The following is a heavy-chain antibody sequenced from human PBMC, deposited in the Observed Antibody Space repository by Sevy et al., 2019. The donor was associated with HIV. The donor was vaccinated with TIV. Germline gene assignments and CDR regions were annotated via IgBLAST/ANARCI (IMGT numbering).Heavy chain of an antibody. V-gene: IGHV1-18*01. J-gene: IGHJ4*02. Sequence: ASVKVSCKASGYTFTNYGISWVRQAPGQGLEWMGWISAYNGNTNYAQKLQGRVTMTTDTSTSTAYMELRSLRSDDTAVYYCARVERDYDILTGQDEFDYWGQGTLVTVSS. D-gene: IGHD3-9*01. CDR1: GYTFTNYG. CDR2: ISAYNGNT. CDR3: ARVERDYDILTGQDEFDY.